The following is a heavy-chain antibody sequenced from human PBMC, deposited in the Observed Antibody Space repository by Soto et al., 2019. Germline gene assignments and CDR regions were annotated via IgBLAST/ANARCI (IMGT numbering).Heavy chain of an antibody. V-gene: IGHV3-23*01. CDR1: GFTFSSYA. Sequence: GGSLRLSCAASGFTFSSYAMSWVRQAPGKGLEWVSAISGSGGSTYYADSVKGRFTISRDSSKNTLYLQMNSLRAEDTAVYYCAKDLGYCTSTSCYEVVNWGQGTLVTVSS. J-gene: IGHJ4*02. D-gene: IGHD2-2*01. CDR2: ISGSGGST. CDR3: AKDLGYCTSTSCYEVVN.